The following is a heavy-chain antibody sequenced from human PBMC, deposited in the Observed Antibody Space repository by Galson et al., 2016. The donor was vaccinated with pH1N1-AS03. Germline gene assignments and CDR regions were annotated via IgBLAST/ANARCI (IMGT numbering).Heavy chain of an antibody. CDR1: GFTLTTYW. V-gene: IGHV3-74*01. J-gene: IGHJ3*01. Sequence: SLRLSCAASGFTLTTYWMHWIRQAPGGGLVWVSSINNEGTSTRGTDSVKGRFFISRDNAKNTVYLQMNSLRAEDTAVYYCARQDSSGYFHGLDVWSRGTTVTVSS. CDR3: ARQDSSGYFHGLDV. D-gene: IGHD3-22*01. CDR2: INNEGTST.